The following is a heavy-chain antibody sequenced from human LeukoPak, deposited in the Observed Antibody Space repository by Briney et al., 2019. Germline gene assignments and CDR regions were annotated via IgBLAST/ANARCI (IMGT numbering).Heavy chain of an antibody. Sequence: GGSLRLSCAASGFTFSSYAMHWVRQAPGKGLEWVAVISYDGSNKYYADSVKGRFTISRDNSKNTLYLQMNSLRAEDTAVYYCARDTYYDFWSGFTFYYYYMDVWGKGTTVTVSS. V-gene: IGHV3-30-3*01. CDR2: ISYDGSNK. CDR1: GFTFSSYA. J-gene: IGHJ6*03. D-gene: IGHD3-3*01. CDR3: ARDTYYDFWSGFTFYYYYMDV.